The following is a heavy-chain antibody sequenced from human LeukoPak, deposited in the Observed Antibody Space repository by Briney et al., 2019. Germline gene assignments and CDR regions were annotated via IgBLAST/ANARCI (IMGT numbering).Heavy chain of an antibody. Sequence: PSETLSLTCSVSGASINGYFWNWVRQTPEKRLEWIGYVSHTGATTSNPTLKSRVSITIDTSKSQISLTMTSVTAADSALYYCARDRRRSFYTFDLWGPGTIVSVS. V-gene: IGHV4-59*01. D-gene: IGHD5/OR15-5a*01. J-gene: IGHJ3*01. CDR1: GASINGYF. CDR2: VSHTGAT. CDR3: ARDRRRSFYTFDL.